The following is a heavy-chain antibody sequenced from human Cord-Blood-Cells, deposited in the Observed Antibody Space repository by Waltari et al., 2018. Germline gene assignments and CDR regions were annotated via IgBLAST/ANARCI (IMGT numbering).Heavy chain of an antibody. V-gene: IGHV4-39*01. CDR3: ARHISAAAGDY. CDR1: GGSLSSSRYY. Sequence: QLQLKESGPGLAKPSETLSLPCTVSGGSLSSSRYYWCRIRQPPGRGLEWIGSIYYSGLTCYHPSLKSRVPISADTSKNHFALKLSSVTAADTAVYYCARHISAAAGDYWGQGTLVTVSS. D-gene: IGHD6-13*01. J-gene: IGHJ4*02. CDR2: IYYSGLT.